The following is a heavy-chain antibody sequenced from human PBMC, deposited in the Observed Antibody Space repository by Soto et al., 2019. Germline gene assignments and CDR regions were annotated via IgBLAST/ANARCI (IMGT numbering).Heavy chain of an antibody. Sequence: ASVKVSCKASGFTFTSSAMQWVRQARGQRLEWIGWIVVGSGNTNYAQKFQERVTITRDMSTSTAYMELSSLRSEDTAVYYCAAQYYYGSGSYFPPWAPWAFDIWGQGTMVTVSS. V-gene: IGHV1-58*02. CDR2: IVVGSGNT. CDR3: AAQYYYGSGSYFPPWAPWAFDI. D-gene: IGHD3-10*01. J-gene: IGHJ3*02. CDR1: GFTFTSSA.